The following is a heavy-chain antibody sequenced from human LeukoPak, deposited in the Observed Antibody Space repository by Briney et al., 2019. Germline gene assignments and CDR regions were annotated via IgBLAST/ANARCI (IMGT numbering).Heavy chain of an antibody. CDR2: ISYDGSNK. Sequence: PGGSLRLSCAASGFTFSSYAMHWVRQAPGKGLEWVAVISYDGSNKYYADSVKGRFTISRDNSKNTLYLQMNSLRAEDTAVYYCARDSYEYYDSSGYYPHWGQGTLVTVSS. D-gene: IGHD3-22*01. CDR1: GFTFSSYA. CDR3: ARDSYEYYDSSGYYPH. V-gene: IGHV3-30-3*01. J-gene: IGHJ4*02.